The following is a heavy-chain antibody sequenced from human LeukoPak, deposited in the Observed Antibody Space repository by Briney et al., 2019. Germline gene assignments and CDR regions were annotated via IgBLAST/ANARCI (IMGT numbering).Heavy chain of an antibody. CDR3: AKLRSADWGPIDC. CDR2: ISDSGGST. CDR1: GFTFSSYA. J-gene: IGHJ4*02. V-gene: IGHV3-23*01. D-gene: IGHD7-27*01. Sequence: GGSLRLSCAASGFTFSSYAMSWVRQAPGKGLEWVSGISDSGGSTYYADSVKGRFTISRDNSKSTLFLQMNSLRAEDTAVYYCAKLRSADWGPIDCGGQGTLVTVSS.